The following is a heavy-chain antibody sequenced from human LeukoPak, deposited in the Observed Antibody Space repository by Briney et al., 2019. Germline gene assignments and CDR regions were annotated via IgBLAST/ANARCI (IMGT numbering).Heavy chain of an antibody. Sequence: AASVKVSCKASEYTFTSYYMHWVRQAPGQGLEWMGIVNPSGGSTSYAQKFQGRVTVTRDTSTSTVYMELSSLRSEDTAVYYCARDPGYSSSWKRIDYWGQGTLVTVSS. CDR2: VNPSGGST. J-gene: IGHJ4*02. V-gene: IGHV1-46*01. CDR1: EYTFTSYY. D-gene: IGHD6-13*01. CDR3: ARDPGYSSSWKRIDY.